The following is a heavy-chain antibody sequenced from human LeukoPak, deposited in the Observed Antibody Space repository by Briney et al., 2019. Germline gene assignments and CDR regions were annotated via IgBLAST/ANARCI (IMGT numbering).Heavy chain of an antibody. CDR2: ISGSGGST. CDR1: GFTFSSYA. V-gene: IGHV3-23*01. CDR3: AKDGGGYCSGGSCYPDY. D-gene: IGHD2-15*01. J-gene: IGHJ4*02. Sequence: GGSLRLSCAASGFTFSSYAMSWVRQAPGKGLERVSAISGSGGSTYYADSVKGRFTISRDNSKNTLYLQMNSLRAEDTAVYYCAKDGGGYCSGGSCYPDYWGQGTLVTVSS.